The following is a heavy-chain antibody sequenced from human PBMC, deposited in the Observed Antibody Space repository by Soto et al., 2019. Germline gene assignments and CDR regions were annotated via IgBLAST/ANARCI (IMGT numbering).Heavy chain of an antibody. CDR2: ISGNGEII. J-gene: IGHJ4*02. CDR3: TTDPGQGAPDYGSVPFFDY. Sequence: GGSLRHSCAASGFTFSDYYIHWIRRAPGKGLEWISYISGNGEIIQYAASARGRYTISRDDSKNTLYLQMNSLKTEDTAVYYCTTDPGQGAPDYGSVPFFDYWGQGTLVTVSS. V-gene: IGHV3-11*01. D-gene: IGHD3-10*01. CDR1: GFTFSDYY.